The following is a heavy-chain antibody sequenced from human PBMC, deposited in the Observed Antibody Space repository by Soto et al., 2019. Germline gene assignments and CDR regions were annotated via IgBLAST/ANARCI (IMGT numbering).Heavy chain of an antibody. D-gene: IGHD5-12*01. CDR2: ISSSSSYI. J-gene: IGHJ3*02. Sequence: EVQLVESGGGLVKPGGSLRLSCAASGFTFSSYSMNWVRQAPGKGLEWVSSISSSSSYIYYADSVKGRFTISRDNAKNSLCLQMNSLRAEDTAVYYCGTNIVATIVSDAFDIWGQGTMVTVSS. V-gene: IGHV3-21*01. CDR3: GTNIVATIVSDAFDI. CDR1: GFTFSSYS.